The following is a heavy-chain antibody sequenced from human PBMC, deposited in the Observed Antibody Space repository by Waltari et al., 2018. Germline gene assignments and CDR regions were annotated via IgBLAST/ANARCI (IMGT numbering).Heavy chain of an antibody. Sequence: QVQLQESGPGLVKPSETLSLTCTVSGGSISSHYWSWIRQPPGKGLEWIGYIYYSGSTNYNPSLKSRVTISVDTSKNQFSLKLSSVTAADTAVYYCARTKKYYYYYYMDVWGKGTTVTVSS. CDR1: GGSISSHY. J-gene: IGHJ6*03. CDR3: ARTKKYYYYYYMDV. CDR2: IYYSGST. V-gene: IGHV4-59*11.